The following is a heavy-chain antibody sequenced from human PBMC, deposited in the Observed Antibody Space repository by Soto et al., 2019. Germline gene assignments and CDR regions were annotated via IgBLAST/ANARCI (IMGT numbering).Heavy chain of an antibody. CDR3: ARGPVVTPFVDY. J-gene: IGHJ4*02. CDR2: IYYSGST. Sequence: LSLTCTVSGGSVTSGNYYWSWIRQPPGKGLEWIGHIYYSGSTNYNPSLKSRVTISVDASKNQFSLKLSPVTAADTAIYYCARGPVVTPFVDYWGQGTLVTVSS. CDR1: GGSVTSGNYY. V-gene: IGHV4-61*01. D-gene: IGHD2-21*02.